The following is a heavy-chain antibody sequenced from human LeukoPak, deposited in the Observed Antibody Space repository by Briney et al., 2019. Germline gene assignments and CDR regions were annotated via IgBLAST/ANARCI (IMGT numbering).Heavy chain of an antibody. CDR2: IYYSGST. V-gene: IGHV4-31*03. CDR3: ATGELLPHFDY. CDR1: GGSISSGGYY. Sequence: SETLSLTCTVSGGSISSGGYYWSWIRQHPGKGLEWIGYIYYSGSTYYNPSLKSRVTISVDTSMNQFSLKLSSVTAADTAVYYCATGELLPHFDYWGQGTLVTVSS. J-gene: IGHJ4*02. D-gene: IGHD3-10*01.